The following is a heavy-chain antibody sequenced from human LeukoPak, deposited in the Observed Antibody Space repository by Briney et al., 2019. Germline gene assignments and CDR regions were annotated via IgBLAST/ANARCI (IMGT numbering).Heavy chain of an antibody. J-gene: IGHJ4*02. D-gene: IGHD2-2*01. V-gene: IGHV3-23*01. CDR1: GFTFSSYA. CDR3: AKSTSGYCSSTSCSAFDY. CDR2: ISGSGGST. Sequence: PGGSLRLSCAASGFTFSSYAMSWVRQAPGKGLEWVSAISGSGGSTYYADSVKGRFTISRDNSKNTLYLQMNSLRAEDTAVYHCAKSTSGYCSSTSCSAFDYWGQGTLVTVSS.